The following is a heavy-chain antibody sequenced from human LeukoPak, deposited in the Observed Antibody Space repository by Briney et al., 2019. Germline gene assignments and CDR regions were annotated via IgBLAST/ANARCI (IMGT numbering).Heavy chain of an antibody. CDR2: IYPGDSDT. D-gene: IGHD3-9*01. CDR3: ARLQNYDIFDY. CDR1: GYSFTSYW. J-gene: IGHJ4*02. Sequence: GKSLKISCKCSGYSFTSYWIGWVRQMPAKGLEWMGIIYPGDSDTRYSPSFQGQVTISADKSISTAYLQWSSLKASDTAMYYCARLQNYDIFDYWGQGTLVTVSS. V-gene: IGHV5-51*01.